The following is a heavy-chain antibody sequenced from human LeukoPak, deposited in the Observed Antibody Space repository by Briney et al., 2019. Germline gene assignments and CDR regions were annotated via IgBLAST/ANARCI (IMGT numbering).Heavy chain of an antibody. CDR2: IDPSDSYT. CDR3: ARHAGIGTASDY. Sequence: GESLKISFKGSGYSFTNYWISWVRQMPGKGLEWMGRIDPSDSYTNYSPSFQGHVTISTDKSISTAYLQWSSLKASDTAMYYCARHAGIGTASDYWGQGTLVTVSS. D-gene: IGHD5-18*01. CDR1: GYSFTNYW. J-gene: IGHJ4*02. V-gene: IGHV5-10-1*01.